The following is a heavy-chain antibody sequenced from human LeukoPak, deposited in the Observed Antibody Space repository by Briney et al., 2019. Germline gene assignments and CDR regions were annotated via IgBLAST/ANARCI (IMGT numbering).Heavy chain of an antibody. CDR2: INHSGST. D-gene: IGHD3-22*01. CDR1: GESFSGFY. CDR3: ARGLYYYDSSGHPKEYYLDY. V-gene: IGHV4-34*01. Sequence: SETLSLTCAVFGESFSGFYWSWIRQPPGKGLEWIGEINHSGSTNYNPSLKSRVTISIDTSKNQFSLKLSSVTAADTAVYYCARGLYYYDSSGHPKEYYLDYWGQGTLVTVSS. J-gene: IGHJ4*01.